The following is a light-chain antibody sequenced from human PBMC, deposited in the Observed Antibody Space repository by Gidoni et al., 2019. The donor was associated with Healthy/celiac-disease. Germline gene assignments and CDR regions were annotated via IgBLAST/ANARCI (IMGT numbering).Light chain of an antibody. CDR2: DAS. Sequence: IQLPQSPSSLSASVGDRVTITCQASQDISNYLNWYQQKPGKAPKLLIYDASNLETGVPSRFSGSGSGTDFTFTISSLQPEDIATYYWQQYDNLPHFXPXTKVDIK. CDR3: QQYDNLPH. V-gene: IGKV1-33*01. CDR1: QDISNY. J-gene: IGKJ3*01.